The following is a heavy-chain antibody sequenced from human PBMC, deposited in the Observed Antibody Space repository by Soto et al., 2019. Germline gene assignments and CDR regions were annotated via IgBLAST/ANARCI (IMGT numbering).Heavy chain of an antibody. V-gene: IGHV4-39*01. Sequence: SETLSLTCTVSGGSISSSSYYWGWIRQPPGKGLEWIGSIYYSGSTYYNPSLKSRVTISVDTSKNQFSLKLSSVTAADTAVYYCARHLIAAAGTGAFDIWGQGTMVTVSS. D-gene: IGHD6-13*01. CDR2: IYYSGST. CDR3: ARHLIAAAGTGAFDI. CDR1: GGSISSSSYY. J-gene: IGHJ3*02.